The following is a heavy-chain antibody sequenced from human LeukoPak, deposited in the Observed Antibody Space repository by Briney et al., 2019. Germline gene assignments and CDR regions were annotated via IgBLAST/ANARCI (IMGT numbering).Heavy chain of an antibody. V-gene: IGHV4-59*01. Sequence: SETLSLTCTVSGGSISSYDWSWIPQPPGKALEWIGNIYYSGNSNYNPSLKSRVTISLDTSNNQFSLKLSSVTAADTAVYYCARQSGYSNGFDYWGQGTLVTVSS. CDR1: GGSISSYD. CDR2: IYYSGNS. J-gene: IGHJ4*02. D-gene: IGHD5-18*01. CDR3: ARQSGYSNGFDY.